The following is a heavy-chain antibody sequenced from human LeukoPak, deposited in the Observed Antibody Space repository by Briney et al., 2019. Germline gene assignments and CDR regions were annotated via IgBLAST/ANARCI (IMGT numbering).Heavy chain of an antibody. CDR2: IHYSGST. CDR3: ARSVSWGLLVRDDAFDI. D-gene: IGHD2-21*01. Sequence: SETLSLTCTVSGGSISSYHWIWIRQPPGKGLEWIGYIHYSGSTNYNPSLKSRVTTSVDTSKKPFSLKLRSVTAADTAVYYCARSVSWGLLVRDDAFDIWGQGTMVTVSS. J-gene: IGHJ3*02. CDR1: GGSISSYH. V-gene: IGHV4-59*08.